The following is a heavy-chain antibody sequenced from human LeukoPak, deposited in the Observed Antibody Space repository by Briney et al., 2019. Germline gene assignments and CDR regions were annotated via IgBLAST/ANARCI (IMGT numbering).Heavy chain of an antibody. CDR3: AKVVFSMGTGYFDY. CDR1: GFTFSSYA. J-gene: IGHJ4*02. Sequence: GGSMRLSCEASGFTFSSYAMSWVRQAPGKGLEWVSAISGSGGSTYYADSVKGRFTISRDNSKNTLYLQMNSLRAEDTAVYYCAKVVFSMGTGYFDYWGQGTLVTVSS. D-gene: IGHD7-27*01. V-gene: IGHV3-23*01. CDR2: ISGSGGST.